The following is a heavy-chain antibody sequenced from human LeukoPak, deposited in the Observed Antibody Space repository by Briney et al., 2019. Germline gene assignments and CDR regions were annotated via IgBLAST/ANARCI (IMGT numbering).Heavy chain of an antibody. CDR1: GFTFSSYS. CDR2: ISSSSTI. J-gene: IGHJ4*02. D-gene: IGHD1-26*01. V-gene: IGHV3-48*01. Sequence: GGSLRLSCAASGFTFSSYSMNWVRQAPGKGLEWVSYISSSSTIYYADSVKGRFTICRDNAKNSLYLQMNSLRAEDTAVYYCARDSGSYYDFDYWGQGTLVTVSS. CDR3: ARDSGSYYDFDY.